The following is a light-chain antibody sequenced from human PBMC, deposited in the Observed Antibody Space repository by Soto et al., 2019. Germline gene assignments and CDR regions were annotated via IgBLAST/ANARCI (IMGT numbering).Light chain of an antibody. CDR1: SSDVGGYKY. J-gene: IGLJ2*01. CDR3: SSYAGSNNVV. V-gene: IGLV2-8*01. Sequence: QSALTQPPAASGSPGQSVTISCTGTSSDVGGYKYVSWYQHHPGKAPKLLIYEVSRRPSGVPDRFSGSKSDNTASLTVSGLQAEDEADYYCSSYAGSNNVVFGGGTKVTVL. CDR2: EVS.